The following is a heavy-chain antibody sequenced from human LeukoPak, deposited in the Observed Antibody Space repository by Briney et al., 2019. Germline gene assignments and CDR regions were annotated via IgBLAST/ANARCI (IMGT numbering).Heavy chain of an antibody. CDR1: GGSFSGYY. CDR3: ARGAQLWLAYYYGTDV. V-gene: IGHV4-34*01. CDR2: INHSGST. J-gene: IGHJ6*02. Sequence: SETLSLTCAVYGGSFSGYYWSWIRQPPGKGLEWIGEINHSGSTNYNPSLKSRATISVDTSKNQFSLKLSSVTAADTAVYYCARGAQLWLAYYYGTDVWGQGTTVTVSS. D-gene: IGHD5-18*01.